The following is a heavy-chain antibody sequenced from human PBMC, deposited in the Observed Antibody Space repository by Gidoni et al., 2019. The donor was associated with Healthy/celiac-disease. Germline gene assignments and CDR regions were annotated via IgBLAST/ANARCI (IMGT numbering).Heavy chain of an antibody. D-gene: IGHD6-13*01. CDR1: GGTFSSYA. J-gene: IGHJ3*02. V-gene: IGHV1-69*10. CDR3: ARVVRIAAASDAFDI. CDR2: IITLLGIE. Sequence: VQLVQSGAEVKKPGSSVKVSCKAAGGTFSSYAISWVRQAPGQGLEWMGVIITLLGIENDAQKFQGRVTITADKSTTTAYMELSSLRSEDTAMYYCARVVRIAAASDAFDIWGQGTMVTVSS.